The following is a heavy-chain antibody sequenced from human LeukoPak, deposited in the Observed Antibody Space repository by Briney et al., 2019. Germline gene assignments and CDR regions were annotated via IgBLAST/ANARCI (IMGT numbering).Heavy chain of an antibody. CDR2: INHSGST. V-gene: IGHV4-34*01. D-gene: IGHD3-10*01. CDR1: GGSFSGYY. J-gene: IGHJ4*02. Sequence: SETQSLTCAVYGGSFSGYYWSWIRQPPGKGLEWIGEINHSGSTNYNPSLKSRVTISVDTSKNQFSLKLSSVTAADTAVYYCAGSGSYYSQYYFDYWGQGTLVTVSS. CDR3: AGSGSYYSQYYFDY.